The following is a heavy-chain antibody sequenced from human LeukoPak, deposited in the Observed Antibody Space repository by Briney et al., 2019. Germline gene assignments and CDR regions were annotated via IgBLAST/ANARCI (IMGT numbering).Heavy chain of an antibody. Sequence: SVKVSCKASGGTFSSYAISWVRQAPGQGLEWMGRIIPILGIANYAQKFQGRVTITADKSTSTAYMELSSLRSEDTAVYYCARDRIYYGSGTPLDYWGQGTLVTVSS. J-gene: IGHJ4*02. CDR2: IIPILGIA. CDR1: GGTFSSYA. V-gene: IGHV1-69*04. D-gene: IGHD3-10*01. CDR3: ARDRIYYGSGTPLDY.